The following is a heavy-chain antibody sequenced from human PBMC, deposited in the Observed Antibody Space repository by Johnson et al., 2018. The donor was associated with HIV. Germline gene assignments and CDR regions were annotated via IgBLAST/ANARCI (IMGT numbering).Heavy chain of an antibody. Sequence: QVQLVESGGGVVQPGRSLRLSCAASDFTFSNNAIHWVRQAPGKGLEWVAVISYDGTNTYYADSVRGRFTISRDNSRNTLYLQMNSLRAEDTAVYYCAKEKNGYHWTFDIWGQGTMVTVSS. D-gene: IGHD5-24*01. V-gene: IGHV3-30*04. CDR1: DFTFSNNA. CDR2: ISYDGTNT. CDR3: AKEKNGYHWTFDI. J-gene: IGHJ3*02.